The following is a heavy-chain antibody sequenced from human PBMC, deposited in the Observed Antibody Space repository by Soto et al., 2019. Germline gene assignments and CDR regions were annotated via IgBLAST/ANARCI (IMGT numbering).Heavy chain of an antibody. CDR2: TYYRSKWYN. J-gene: IGHJ5*02. V-gene: IGHV6-1*01. D-gene: IGHD2-2*01. CDR1: GDSVCSNSAA. CDR3: ARDPCSSTSCHHRGNNWCDP. Sequence: PSQTLSLTCSISGDSVCSNSAAWNWIRQSPSRGLEWLGRTYYRSKWYNDYAVSVKSRITINPDTSKNQFSLQLNSVTPEDTAVYYCARDPCSSTSCHHRGNNWCDPWGQGTLVTV.